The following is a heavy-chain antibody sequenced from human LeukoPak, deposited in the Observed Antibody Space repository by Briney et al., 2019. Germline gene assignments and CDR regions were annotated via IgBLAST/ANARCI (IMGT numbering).Heavy chain of an antibody. V-gene: IGHV3-49*04. CDR1: GFTFGDYA. CDR3: TRWTYGYGDY. J-gene: IGHJ4*02. D-gene: IGHD5-18*01. Sequence: GGSLRLSCTVSGFTFGDYALNWVRQAPEKGLQWVGFIRSKAYGGTTEYAASVKGRFTISRDDSKSIAYLQMNSLKTEDTAVYYCTRWTYGYGDYWGQGSLVTVSS. CDR2: IRSKAYGGTT.